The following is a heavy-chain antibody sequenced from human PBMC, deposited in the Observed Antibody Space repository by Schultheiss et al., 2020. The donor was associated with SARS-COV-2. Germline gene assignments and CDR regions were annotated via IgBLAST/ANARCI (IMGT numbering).Heavy chain of an antibody. Sequence: GESLKISCAASAFTFNDAWMSWVRQAPGKGLEWVGRIKSKTDGGTTDYAAPVKGRFTISRDDSKNTLYLQMNSLKTEDTAVYYCTTLAVAGTFYFDYWGQGTLVTVSS. CDR3: TTLAVAGTFYFDY. CDR1: AFTFNDAW. CDR2: IKSKTDGGTT. J-gene: IGHJ4*02. D-gene: IGHD6-19*01. V-gene: IGHV3-15*01.